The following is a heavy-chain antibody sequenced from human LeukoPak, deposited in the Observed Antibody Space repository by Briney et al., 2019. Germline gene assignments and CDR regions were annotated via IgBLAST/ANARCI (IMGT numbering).Heavy chain of an antibody. Sequence: SVKVSCKASGGTFSSYAISWVRQAPGQGLEWMGGIIPIFGTANYAQKFQGRVTMTEDTSTDTAYMELSSLRSEDTAVYYCATAWTGSYCDYWGQGTLVTVSS. D-gene: IGHD3-10*01. J-gene: IGHJ4*02. V-gene: IGHV1-69*06. CDR2: IIPIFGTA. CDR3: ATAWTGSYCDY. CDR1: GGTFSSYA.